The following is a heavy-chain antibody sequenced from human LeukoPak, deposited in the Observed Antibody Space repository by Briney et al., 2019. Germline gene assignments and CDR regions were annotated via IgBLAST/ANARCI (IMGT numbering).Heavy chain of an antibody. D-gene: IGHD2-21*01. CDR1: GGSISSGDYY. J-gene: IGHJ4*02. V-gene: IGHV4-30-4*01. CDR2: IYYSGST. CDR3: ASFHQAYYFDY. Sequence: SETLSLTCTVSGGSISSGDYYWSWIRQPPGKGLECIGYIYYSGSTYYNPSLKNRLTISVDTSKNQFSLKLTSVTAADTAVYYCASFHQAYYFDYWGQGTLVTVSS.